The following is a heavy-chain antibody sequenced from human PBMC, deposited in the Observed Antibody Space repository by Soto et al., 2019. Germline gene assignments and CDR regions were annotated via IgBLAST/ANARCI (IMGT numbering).Heavy chain of an antibody. J-gene: IGHJ6*02. CDR2: ISYDGSNK. CDR1: GFTFSRFG. D-gene: IGHD1-1*01. Sequence: QVQLVESGGGVVQPGRSLRLSCAPSGFTFSRFGMHWVRQAPGKGLEWVALISYDGSNKYYADSVQGRFTISRDNSSSTLYLQMSSLRAEDTAVYYCSRDQVDECNDNFYYGIDVWGQGNRVTVSS. V-gene: IGHV3-30*19. CDR3: SRDQVDECNDNFYYGIDV.